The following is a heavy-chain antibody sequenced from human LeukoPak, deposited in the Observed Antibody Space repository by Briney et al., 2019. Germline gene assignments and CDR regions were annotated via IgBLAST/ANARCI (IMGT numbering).Heavy chain of an antibody. V-gene: IGHV3-33*01. CDR3: ARALGYCRSTSCYGVSNWFDP. CDR2: IWYDGSNK. CDR1: GFTSSSYG. Sequence: PGRSLRLSCAASGFTSSSYGMHWVRQAPGKGLEWVAVIWYDGSNKYYADSVKGRFTISRDNSKNTLYLQMNSLRAKDTAVYYCARALGYCRSTSCYGVSNWFDPWGQGTLVTVSS. D-gene: IGHD2-2*01. J-gene: IGHJ5*02.